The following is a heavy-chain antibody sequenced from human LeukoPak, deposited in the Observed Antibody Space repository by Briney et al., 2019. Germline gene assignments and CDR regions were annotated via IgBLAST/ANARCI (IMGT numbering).Heavy chain of an antibody. Sequence: GGSLRLSCVASGFTFSRYWMTWFRQAPGKGLEWVANMKQDGSRKNYVDSVKGRFTISRDNAKKSLYLQMNSLRGEDTAVYYCARGGTYDIWGQGTRVTVSS. CDR3: ARGGTYDI. CDR2: MKQDGSRK. V-gene: IGHV3-7*01. CDR1: GFTFSRYW. J-gene: IGHJ3*02.